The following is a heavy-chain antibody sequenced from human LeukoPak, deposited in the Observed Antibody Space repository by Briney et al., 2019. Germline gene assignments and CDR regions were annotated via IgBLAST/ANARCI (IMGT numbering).Heavy chain of an antibody. V-gene: IGHV3-23*01. J-gene: IGHJ4*02. Sequence: GSLRLSCTASGFTFGDYAMSWVRQAPGKGLEWVSAISGSGGSTYYADSVKGRFTISRDNSKNTLYLQMNSLRAEDTAVYYCAKEALRYSGSYLDYWGQGTLVTVSS. CDR3: AKEALRYSGSYLDY. CDR2: ISGSGGST. D-gene: IGHD1-26*01. CDR1: GFTFGDYA.